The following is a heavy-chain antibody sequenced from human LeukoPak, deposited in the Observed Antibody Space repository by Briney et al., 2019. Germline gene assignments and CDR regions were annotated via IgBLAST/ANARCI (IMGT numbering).Heavy chain of an antibody. CDR2: IYTSEST. CDR1: GGPVRSASYY. CDR3: ARDDVGISAVGSV. Sequence: SQTLSLTCIVTGGPVRSASYYWSWVRQPAGKGLEWIGRIYTSESTSYNPSLKSRVTMSLDTSGNQFSLKLSSVTAADTAVYYCARDDVGISAVGSVWGQGTLVTVSS. D-gene: IGHD6-13*01. J-gene: IGHJ4*02. V-gene: IGHV4-61*02.